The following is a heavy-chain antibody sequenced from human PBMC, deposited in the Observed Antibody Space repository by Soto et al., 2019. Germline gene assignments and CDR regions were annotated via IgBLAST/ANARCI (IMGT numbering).Heavy chain of an antibody. D-gene: IGHD3-16*02. CDR1: GDSVSSNSAA. CDR3: VRGMGYIDS. CDR2: TYYRSKWYN. J-gene: IGHJ4*02. Sequence: SQTLSLTCAISGDSVSSNSAAWSWIRQSPSRGLEWLGRTYYRSKWYNDYAVSVKSRITINPDTSKNQFSLQLKFVTPEDTAVYYCVRGMGYIDSWGQGTLVTVSS. V-gene: IGHV6-1*01.